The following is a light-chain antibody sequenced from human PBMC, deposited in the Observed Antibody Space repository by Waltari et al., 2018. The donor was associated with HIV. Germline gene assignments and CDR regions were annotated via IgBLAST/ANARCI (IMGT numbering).Light chain of an antibody. J-gene: IGKJ1*01. V-gene: IGKV4-1*01. Sequence: INCKSSQSVLYSSNNKNYLAWYQQKPGQPPKLLIYWASTRESGVPDRFSGSGSGTDFTLTISSLQAEDVAVYYCQQYYSTPSWTFGQGTKVEIK. CDR1: QSVLYSSNNKNY. CDR2: WAS. CDR3: QQYYSTPSWT.